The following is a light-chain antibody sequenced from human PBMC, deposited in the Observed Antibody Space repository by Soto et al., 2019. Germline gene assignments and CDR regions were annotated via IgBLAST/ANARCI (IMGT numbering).Light chain of an antibody. J-gene: IGKJ3*01. CDR1: QDISNF. CDR3: QQYDSLPFT. V-gene: IGKV1-33*01. CDR2: DAS. Sequence: IQMTQSPSSLSASIGDRVAITCQASQDISNFLNWYQHKPGKAPKLLTYDASDLETGVPSRFSGSGSGTDFTFTITNLQPEDVATYYCQQYDSLPFTFGPGTKVDIK.